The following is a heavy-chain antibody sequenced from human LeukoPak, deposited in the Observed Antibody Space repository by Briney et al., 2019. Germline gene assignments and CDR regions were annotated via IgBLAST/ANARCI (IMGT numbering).Heavy chain of an antibody. Sequence: GGSLRLSCAASGFPFSGYWMHWVRQAPGKGLVWVSRIDDDGAGTTYADSVKGRFTISRDNAKNTLYLQMNSLRVEDTAVYYCARSASGYDAWGQGSLVTVSS. V-gene: IGHV3-74*01. CDR2: IDDDGAGT. CDR3: ARSASGYDA. D-gene: IGHD6-25*01. CDR1: GFPFSGYW. J-gene: IGHJ5*02.